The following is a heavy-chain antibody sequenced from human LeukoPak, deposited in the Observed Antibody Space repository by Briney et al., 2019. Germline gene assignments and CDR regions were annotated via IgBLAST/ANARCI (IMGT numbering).Heavy chain of an antibody. J-gene: IGHJ6*03. D-gene: IGHD6-19*01. CDR1: GGTFSSYA. Sequence: SVKVSCKASGGTFSSYAISWVRQAPGQGLEWMGGIIPIFGTANYAQKFQGRVTITADKSTSTAYMELSSLRSEDTAVYYCARRGREQIAVAGMGDNYYYYYYMDVWGKGTTVTVSS. V-gene: IGHV1-69*06. CDR3: ARRGREQIAVAGMGDNYYYYYYMDV. CDR2: IIPIFGTA.